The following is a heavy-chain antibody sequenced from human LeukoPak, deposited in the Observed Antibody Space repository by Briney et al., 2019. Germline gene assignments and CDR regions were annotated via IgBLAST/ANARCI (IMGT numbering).Heavy chain of an antibody. Sequence: SETLSLTCAVSGGSFSGYYWSWIRQPPGKGLEWIGEINHSGSTNYNPSPKSRVTISVDTSKNQFSLKLSSVTAADTAVYYCAPGRPSYYYDSSGYEFDPWGQGTLVTVSS. CDR3: APGRPSYYYDSSGYEFDP. J-gene: IGHJ5*02. CDR2: INHSGST. CDR1: GGSFSGYY. D-gene: IGHD3-22*01. V-gene: IGHV4-34*01.